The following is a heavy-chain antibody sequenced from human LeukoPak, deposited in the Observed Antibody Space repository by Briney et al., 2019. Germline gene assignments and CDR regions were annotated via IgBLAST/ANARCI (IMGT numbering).Heavy chain of an antibody. V-gene: IGHV3-23*01. CDR2: ISGSGGST. CDR3: AKLGQLWLLSYFDY. Sequence: GESLRLSCAASGFTFSSYGMSWVRQAPGKGLEWVSAISGSGGSTYYADSVKGRFTISRDNSKNTLYLQMNSLRAEDTAVYYCAKLGQLWLLSYFDYWGQGTLVTVSS. CDR1: GFTFSSYG. J-gene: IGHJ4*02. D-gene: IGHD5-18*01.